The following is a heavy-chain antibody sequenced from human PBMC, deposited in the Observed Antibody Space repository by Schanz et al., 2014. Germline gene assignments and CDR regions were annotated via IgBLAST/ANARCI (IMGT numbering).Heavy chain of an antibody. CDR1: GFAFSSYG. CDR2: IGVDGTTT. V-gene: IGHV3-23*01. J-gene: IGHJ3*02. Sequence: EVQLLESWGGLVQPGGSLRLSCLASGFAFSSYGMNWLRQAPGKGLEWVSVIGVDGTTTYYADSVKGRFTISRDNSKNTLYLQMNSLRPEDTAVYYCAKGRFGELSAFDIWGQGTMVTVSS. CDR3: AKGRFGELSAFDI. D-gene: IGHD3-10*01.